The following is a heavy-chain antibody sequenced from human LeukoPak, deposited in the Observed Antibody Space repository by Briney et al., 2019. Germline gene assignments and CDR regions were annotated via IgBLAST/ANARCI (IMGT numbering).Heavy chain of an antibody. D-gene: IGHD5-18*01. J-gene: IGHJ4*02. CDR3: AKPRGYSYGADY. V-gene: IGHV3-23*01. Sequence: GASLRHSCAASGFTFSSYAMSWVRQAPGKGLEWVSAISGSGGSTYYADSVKGRFTISRDNSKNTLYLQMNSLRAEDTAVHYCAKPRGYSYGADYWGQGTLVTVSS. CDR2: ISGSGGST. CDR1: GFTFSSYA.